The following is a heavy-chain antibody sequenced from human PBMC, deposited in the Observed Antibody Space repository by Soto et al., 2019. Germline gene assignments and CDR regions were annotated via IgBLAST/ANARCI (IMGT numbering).Heavy chain of an antibody. CDR1: GLTFSSFG. D-gene: IGHD3-22*01. CDR2: SRGDGTTT. Sequence: EVQLLESGGGLVQPGGSVRLSCTASGLTFSSFGMSWLRQAPGKALEWVSSSRGDGTTTYYVDSVKGRFTISRDNSEHTLSLQLTSLSTEYTARYYFVIDITFDSSACNDGGQGILVTVSS. V-gene: IGHV3-23*01. CDR3: VIDITFDSSACND. J-gene: IGHJ4*02.